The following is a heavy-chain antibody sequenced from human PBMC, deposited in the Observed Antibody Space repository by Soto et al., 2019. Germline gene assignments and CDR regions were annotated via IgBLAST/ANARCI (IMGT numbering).Heavy chain of an antibody. V-gene: IGHV3-30*18. CDR2: ISSDGNNK. D-gene: IGHD4-17*01. Sequence: QVQLVESGGGAVQPGRSLRLSCAASGFTFDSHGMHWVRQAPGKGLEWVAVISSDGNNKYYADSVKGRFTISRDNFNNILYLQLGSLRAEDTAVYYCAKDLRPNTVTTCGTWGQGTPVTVSS. CDR3: AKDLRPNTVTTCGT. CDR1: GFTFDSHG. J-gene: IGHJ5*02.